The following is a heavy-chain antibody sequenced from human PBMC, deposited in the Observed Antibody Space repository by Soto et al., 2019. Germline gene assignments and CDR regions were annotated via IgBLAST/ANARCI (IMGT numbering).Heavy chain of an antibody. Sequence: GGSLRLSCAASGFTFSSYGMHWVRQAPGKGLEWVAFISYDESNKYYADSVKGRFTISRDNSRTTLYLQMNSLRAEDTAVYFCAKRRNVLRFLEWSSGMDVWGQGTTVTVSS. J-gene: IGHJ6*02. CDR3: AKRRNVLRFLEWSSGMDV. CDR1: GFTFSSYG. D-gene: IGHD3-3*01. V-gene: IGHV3-30*18. CDR2: ISYDESNK.